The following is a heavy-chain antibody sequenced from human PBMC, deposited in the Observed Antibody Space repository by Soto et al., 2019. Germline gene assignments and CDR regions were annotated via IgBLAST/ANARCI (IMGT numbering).Heavy chain of an antibody. D-gene: IGHD1-1*01. CDR2: INAGNGDT. Sequence: QVQLVQSGAEVKKPGASVKVSCKASRYSFTTYALHWVRQAPGQRLEWMGWINAGNGDTKYSEKFQGRVTITRDKSAKPAYMELSSLRSEDKSVYYCARDPGTGAALRAYHFDYWGQGTLVTVSS. V-gene: IGHV1-3*01. J-gene: IGHJ4*02. CDR1: RYSFTTYA. CDR3: ARDPGTGAALRAYHFDY.